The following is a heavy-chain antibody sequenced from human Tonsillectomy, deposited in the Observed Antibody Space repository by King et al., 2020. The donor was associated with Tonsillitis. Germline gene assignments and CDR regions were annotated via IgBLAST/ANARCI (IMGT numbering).Heavy chain of an antibody. CDR2: MSSSGSAT. V-gene: IGHV3-11*01. J-gene: IGHJ3*01. CDR3: ARERRGNYFTFDV. CDR1: GFNFSDYF. Sequence: VQLVESGGGLVKPGGSLKLSCVASGFNFSDYFMSWIRQAPGKGLEWISYMSSSGSATYYADSVKGRFTFSRDNAKNSLQLQVNSLRVDDSAVYYCARERRGNYFTFDVWGQGTLIAVSS. D-gene: IGHD2/OR15-2a*01.